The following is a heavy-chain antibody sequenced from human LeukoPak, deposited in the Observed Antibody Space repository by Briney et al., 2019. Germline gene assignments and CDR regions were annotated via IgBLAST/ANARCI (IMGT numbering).Heavy chain of an antibody. V-gene: IGHV4-4*07. CDR2: IYTSGST. CDR1: GGSITSYY. J-gene: IGHJ4*02. CDR3: ARNGGSGTYYDGSFDY. Sequence: KPSETLSLTCTVSGGSITSYYWSWIRQPAGKGLEWIGRIYTSGSTDYNPSLKSRVTMSVDTSKNQFSLKLSSVTAADTAMYYCARNGGSGTYYDGSFDYWGQGTLVTVSS. D-gene: IGHD1-26*01.